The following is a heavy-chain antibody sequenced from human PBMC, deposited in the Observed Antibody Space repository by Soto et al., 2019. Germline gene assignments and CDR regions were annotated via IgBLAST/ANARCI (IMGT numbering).Heavy chain of an antibody. CDR3: ARAAGSSAWGPMGF. J-gene: IGHJ4*02. CDR2: INAGNGNT. V-gene: IGHV1-3*01. D-gene: IGHD3-22*01. Sequence: ASVKVSCKASGYTFTSYAMHWVRQAPGQRLEWMGWINAGNGNTKYSQKFQGRVTITRDTSTSTAYMELSSLRSDDTAVYYCARAAGSSAWGPMGFWGQGTLVTVPQ. CDR1: GYTFTSYA.